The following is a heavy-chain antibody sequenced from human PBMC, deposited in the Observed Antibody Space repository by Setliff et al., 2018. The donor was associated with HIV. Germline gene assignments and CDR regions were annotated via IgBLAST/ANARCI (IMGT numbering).Heavy chain of an antibody. CDR3: AKHDFGEGSCFDP. Sequence: LTCAVSGQFISDGYYWGWIRQPPGKGLEWIGSVYHSGKTYYNPSLKSRVTMSADTSKNQISLMLRSMTAADTAVYYCAKHDFGEGSCFDPWGQGSLVTVSS. J-gene: IGHJ5*02. D-gene: IGHD3-16*01. CDR1: GQFISDGYY. CDR2: VYHSGKT. V-gene: IGHV4-38-2*01.